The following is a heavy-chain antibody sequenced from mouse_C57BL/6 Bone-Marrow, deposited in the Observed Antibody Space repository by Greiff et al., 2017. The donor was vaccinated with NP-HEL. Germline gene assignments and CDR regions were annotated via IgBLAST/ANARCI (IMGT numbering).Heavy chain of an antibody. J-gene: IGHJ4*01. V-gene: IGHV5-17*01. D-gene: IGHD2-2*01. CDR1: GFTFSDYG. CDR3: AVGYDEFPYYAMDY. CDR2: ISSGSSTI. Sequence: DVMLVESGGGLVKPGGSLKLSCAASGFTFSDYGMHWVRQAPEKGLEWVAYISSGSSTIYYADTVKGRFTISRDNAKNTLFLQMTSLRSEDTAMYYCAVGYDEFPYYAMDYWGQGTSVTVSS.